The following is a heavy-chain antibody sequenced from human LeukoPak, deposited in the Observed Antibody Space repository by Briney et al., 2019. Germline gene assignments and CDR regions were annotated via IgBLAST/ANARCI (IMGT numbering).Heavy chain of an antibody. J-gene: IGHJ3*02. V-gene: IGHV4-34*01. D-gene: IGHD1-26*01. CDR2: INHSGST. Sequence: PSETLSLTCAVYGGSFSGYYWSWIRQPPGKGLEWIGEINHSGSTNYNPSLKSQVTISVDTSKNQFSLKLSSVTAADTAVYYCAREETSGPTSDAFDIWGQGTMVTVSS. CDR3: AREETSGPTSDAFDI. CDR1: GGSFSGYY.